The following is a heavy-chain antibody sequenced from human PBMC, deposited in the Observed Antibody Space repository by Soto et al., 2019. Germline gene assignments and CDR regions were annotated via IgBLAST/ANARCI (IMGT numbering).Heavy chain of an antibody. V-gene: IGHV3-21*01. CDR1: GFTFSTYS. D-gene: IGHD3-3*01. CDR3: ARDYCDFWSGNNWFDP. Sequence: EVQLVESGGGLVKPGGSLRLSCAASGFTFSTYSMNWVRQAPGKGLEWVSSISGSSSSIYYADSVKGRFTISRDNAKNSLYLQMNSLRAEDTAVYYCARDYCDFWSGNNWFDPWGQGTLVTVSS. CDR2: ISGSSSSI. J-gene: IGHJ5*02.